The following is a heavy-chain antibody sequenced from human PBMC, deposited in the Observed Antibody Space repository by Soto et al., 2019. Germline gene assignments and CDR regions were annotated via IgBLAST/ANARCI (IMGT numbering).Heavy chain of an antibody. V-gene: IGHV4-59*01. D-gene: IGHD2-15*01. CDR3: ARMYCSGGSCKHAYYYGMDV. CDR2: IYYSGST. CDR1: GGSISSYY. J-gene: IGHJ6*02. Sequence: QVQLQESGPGLVKPSETLSLTCTVSGGSISSYYWSWIRQPPGKGLEWIGYIYYSGSTNYNPSLKSRVTISVDTSKNQFSLKLSSVTAADTAVYYCARMYCSGGSCKHAYYYGMDVWGQGTTVTVSS.